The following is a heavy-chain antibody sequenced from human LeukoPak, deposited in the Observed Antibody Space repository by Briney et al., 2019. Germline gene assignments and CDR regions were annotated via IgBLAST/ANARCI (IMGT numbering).Heavy chain of an antibody. CDR1: GFTFSNFW. Sequence: GGSLRLSCAASGFTFSNFWMSWVRQAPGKGLEWVANIKQDGSEKYYVDSVKGRFTISRDDAKNPLYLQMNSLRVEDTAVYYCVRDRGHYDYLWGPRNYWGQGTLVTVSS. CDR3: VRDRGHYDYLWGPRNY. CDR2: IKQDGSEK. V-gene: IGHV3-7*01. J-gene: IGHJ4*02. D-gene: IGHD3-16*01.